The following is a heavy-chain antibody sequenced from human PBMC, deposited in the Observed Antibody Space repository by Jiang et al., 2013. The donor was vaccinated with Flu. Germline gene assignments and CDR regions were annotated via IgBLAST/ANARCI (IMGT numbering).Heavy chain of an antibody. V-gene: IGHV6-1*01. Sequence: SQTLSLTCAISGDSVSSNGVAWNWIRQSPSRGLEWLGRTYYRSKWYNDYAESVKGRISINPDTSKNQFSLQLNSVTPEDTAVYYCARQKVRAFDYWGQGTLVTVSS. CDR1: GDSVSSNGVA. CDR2: TYYRSKWYN. D-gene: IGHD3-10*01. J-gene: IGHJ4*02. CDR3: ARQKVRAFDY.